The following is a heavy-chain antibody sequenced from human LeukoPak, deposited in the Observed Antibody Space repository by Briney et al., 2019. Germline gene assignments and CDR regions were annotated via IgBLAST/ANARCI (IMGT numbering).Heavy chain of an antibody. CDR2: IWYDGSNK. J-gene: IGHJ5*02. D-gene: IGHD3-10*01. CDR3: AKDPSGGRTMVRGVIERFDP. Sequence: PGGSLRLSCAASGFTFSSYGMHWVRQAPGKGLEWVAVIWYDGSNKYYADSVKGRFTISRDNSKNTLYLQMNSLRAEDTAVYYCAKDPSGGRTMVRGVIERFDPWGQGTLVTVSS. V-gene: IGHV3-33*06. CDR1: GFTFSSYG.